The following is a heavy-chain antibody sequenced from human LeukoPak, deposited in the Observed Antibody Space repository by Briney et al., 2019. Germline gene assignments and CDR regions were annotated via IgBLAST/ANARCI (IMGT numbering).Heavy chain of an antibody. V-gene: IGHV3-23*01. CDR2: ISSSGRFT. J-gene: IGHJ4*02. CDR1: GFTFSSYA. D-gene: IGHD3-10*01. CDR3: AKRRGDNAPTIDN. Sequence: PGGSLRLSCAASGFTFSSYAMSWVRQAPGKGLEWVSSISSSGRFTYSADFAKGRFTISRDNSRNTLYLQMNSLRVEDTAVYYCAKRRGDNAPTIDNWGQGTLVTVSS.